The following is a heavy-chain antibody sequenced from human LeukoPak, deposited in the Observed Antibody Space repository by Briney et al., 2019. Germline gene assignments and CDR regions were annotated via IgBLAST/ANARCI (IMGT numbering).Heavy chain of an antibody. Sequence: GGSLRLSCAASGFTFSSYAMSWVRQAPGKGLEWVSAISGSGGSTYYAHSVKGRFTISRDNSKNTLYLQMKSLRAEDTAVYYCAKDIRYVVVPAATTDYWGQGTLVTVSS. V-gene: IGHV3-23*01. CDR2: ISGSGGST. D-gene: IGHD2-2*01. CDR1: GFTFSSYA. J-gene: IGHJ4*02. CDR3: AKDIRYVVVPAATTDY.